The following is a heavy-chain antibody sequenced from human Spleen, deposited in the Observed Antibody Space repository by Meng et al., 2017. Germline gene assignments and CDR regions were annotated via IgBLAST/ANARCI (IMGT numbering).Heavy chain of an antibody. CDR1: GGSISSSSYC. CDR3: ARDTGYSYGYGMDV. Sequence: SETLSLTCTVSGGSISSSSYCWGWIRQPPGKGLEWIGSIYYSGSTFYNPSLRGRVTISVDTSKNQFSLKLSSVTAADTAVYYCARDTGYSYGYGMDVWGQGTTGTV. J-gene: IGHJ6*01. V-gene: IGHV4-39*07. D-gene: IGHD5-18*01. CDR2: IYYSGST.